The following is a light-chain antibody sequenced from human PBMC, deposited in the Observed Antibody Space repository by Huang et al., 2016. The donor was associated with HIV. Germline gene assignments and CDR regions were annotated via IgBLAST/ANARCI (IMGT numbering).Light chain of an antibody. CDR3: MQRTQRPLT. CDR2: EVS. CDR1: QSLLHSDGETY. J-gene: IGKJ4*01. V-gene: IGKV2D-29*02. Sequence: DIVMTQTPLSLSVTPGQPASISCTSSQSLLHSDGETYLYWYLHKPGQSPQLLIYEVSNRVSGVPDRFSGSGSGTDFTLRISRVEAEDVGVYYCMQRTQRPLTFGGGTKVEIK.